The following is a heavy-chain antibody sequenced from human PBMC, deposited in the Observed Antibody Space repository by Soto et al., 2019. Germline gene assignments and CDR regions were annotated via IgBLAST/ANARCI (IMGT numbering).Heavy chain of an antibody. V-gene: IGHV4-61*01. CDR3: ARDSGCISTSCYGRDAFDI. J-gene: IGHJ3*02. Sequence: TSETLSLTCTVSGGSVSSGSYYWSWIRQPPGKGLEWIGYIYYSGSTNYNPSLKSRVTISVDTSKNQFSLKLSSVTAADTAVYYCARDSGCISTSCYGRDAFDIWGQGTMVTVSS. CDR2: IYYSGST. D-gene: IGHD2-2*01. CDR1: GGSVSSGSYY.